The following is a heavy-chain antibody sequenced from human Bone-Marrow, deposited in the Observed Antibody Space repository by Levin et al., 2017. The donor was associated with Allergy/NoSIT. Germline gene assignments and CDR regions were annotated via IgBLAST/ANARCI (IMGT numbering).Heavy chain of an antibody. V-gene: IGHV3-15*07. CDR3: VADTVTTSDYGMDV. CDR2: IKRKSDGGTT. D-gene: IGHD4-17*01. J-gene: IGHJ6*02. CDR1: GFTFNDAW. Sequence: KTGGSLRLSCGASGFTFNDAWMIWVRQAPGKGLEWVGRIKRKSDGGTTDYAAPVKGRFTISKDDSKNMLYLQMNSLKTEDTAVYYCVADTVTTSDYGMDVWGQGTIVTVSS.